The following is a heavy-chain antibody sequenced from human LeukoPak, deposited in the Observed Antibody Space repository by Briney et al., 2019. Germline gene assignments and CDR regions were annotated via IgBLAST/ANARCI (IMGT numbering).Heavy chain of an antibody. CDR2: ISSSSSTI. CDR3: ALVTTVTYHY. J-gene: IGHJ4*02. D-gene: IGHD4-17*01. CDR1: GFTFSTYS. Sequence: TGGSLILSCAASGFTFSTYSMNWVRQAPGKGLEWVSYISSSSSTIYYADSVKGRFTISRDNAKNSLYLQMNSLRDEDTAVYYCALVTTVTYHYWGQGTLVTVSS. V-gene: IGHV3-48*02.